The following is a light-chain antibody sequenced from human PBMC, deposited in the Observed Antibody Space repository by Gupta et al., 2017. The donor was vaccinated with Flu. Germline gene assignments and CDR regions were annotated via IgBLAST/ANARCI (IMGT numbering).Light chain of an antibody. Sequence: EIVMTQSPATLSVSPGERVILSCRASQSIASNLAWYQLKPGQAPRLLIYDASTRATGPPDRFSGSGSGTDFTLTISGLQSEDFGVYYCQQWTSFGPGTRVDVK. CDR3: QQWTS. J-gene: IGKJ3*01. V-gene: IGKV3-15*01. CDR1: QSIASN. CDR2: DAS.